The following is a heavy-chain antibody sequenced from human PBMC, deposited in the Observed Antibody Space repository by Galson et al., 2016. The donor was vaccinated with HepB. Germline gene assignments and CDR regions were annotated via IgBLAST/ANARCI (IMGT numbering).Heavy chain of an antibody. CDR3: VRMIPLYSSGWYVRGDGWFDP. CDR2: IRSSGRPI. D-gene: IGHD6-19*01. Sequence: SLRLSCAASGFRFSDYYMSWIRQAPGKGLEWLSYIRSSGRPINYADSVKGRFTVSRDNAKNSLYRQMNNLGGEATAVYYCVRMIPLYSSGWYVRGDGWFDPWGQGTLVTVSS. CDR1: GFRFSDYY. J-gene: IGHJ5*02. V-gene: IGHV3-11*01.